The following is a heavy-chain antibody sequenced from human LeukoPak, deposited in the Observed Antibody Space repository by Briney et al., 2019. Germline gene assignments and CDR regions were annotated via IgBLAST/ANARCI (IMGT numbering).Heavy chain of an antibody. Sequence: SGTLSLTCGVSGGSITITNWWSWVRQPPGQGLEWIGEISLSGLTNYNPSLKSRVTMALDKSKNHLSLNLTSVTAADTAVYYCSRENGAFSPFGYWGQGTLVTVPS. CDR1: GGSITITNW. J-gene: IGHJ4*02. CDR2: ISLSGLT. CDR3: SRENGAFSPFGY. V-gene: IGHV4-4*02. D-gene: IGHD2-8*01.